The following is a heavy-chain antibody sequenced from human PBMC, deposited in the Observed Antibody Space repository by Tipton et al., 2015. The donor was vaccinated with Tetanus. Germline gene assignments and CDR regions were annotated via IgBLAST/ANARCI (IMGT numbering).Heavy chain of an antibody. CDR1: GFTFSDFY. CDR2: LNLSGSST. Sequence: SLRLSCTASGFTFSDFYMGWIRQAPGKGLEWVSYLNLSGSSTYYADSVKDRFTISRDSAKNLLFLQMNNLGAEDTAVYYCAKDHLAPGLYFDSWGQGTLVTVSS. V-gene: IGHV3-11*01. CDR3: AKDHLAPGLYFDS. D-gene: IGHD3-10*01. J-gene: IGHJ4*02.